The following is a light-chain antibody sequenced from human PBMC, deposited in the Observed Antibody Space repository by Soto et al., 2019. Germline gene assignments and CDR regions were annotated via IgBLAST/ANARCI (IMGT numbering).Light chain of an antibody. Sequence: QSALTQPRSVSGSPGQSVTISCTATGSDVGDSSHVSWYQLHPGKAPKLMIYEGSKRPSGVSNRFSGSKSGNTASLTISGLQAEDEADYYCCSYAGSQVFGGGTKLTVL. J-gene: IGLJ2*01. V-gene: IGLV2-11*01. CDR2: EGS. CDR1: GSDVGDSSH. CDR3: CSYAGSQV.